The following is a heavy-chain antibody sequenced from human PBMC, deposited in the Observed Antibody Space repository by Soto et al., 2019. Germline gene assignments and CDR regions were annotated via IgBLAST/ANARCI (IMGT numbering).Heavy chain of an antibody. CDR3: ARDFFGNHYFDF. CDR2: IFHSGTT. CDR1: GYSISSGYQ. J-gene: IGHJ4*02. V-gene: IGHV4-38-2*02. D-gene: IGHD3-10*01. Sequence: SETLSLTCTVSGYSISSGYQWGWIRQPPGKGLEWIGNIFHSGTTSYNPSLKSRVTVSVDTSKNQISLNLTSVTAADTAIYYCARDFFGNHYFDFWGQGILVTVSS.